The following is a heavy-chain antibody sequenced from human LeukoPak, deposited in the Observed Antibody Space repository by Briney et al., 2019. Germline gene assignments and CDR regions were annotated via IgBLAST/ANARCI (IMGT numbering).Heavy chain of an antibody. CDR2: ISGSGVTT. CDR3: AKESYGAAAVRFDS. CDR1: GFTFSSYA. D-gene: IGHD6-25*01. Sequence: GGSLRLSCAASGFTFSSYAMSWVRQAPGKGLEWVSAISGSGVTTYYAVPVKGRLTISRNNSKNTVFLEMNNLRVEDTARYYCAKESYGAAAVRFDSWGQGALVTVSS. J-gene: IGHJ4*02. V-gene: IGHV3-23*01.